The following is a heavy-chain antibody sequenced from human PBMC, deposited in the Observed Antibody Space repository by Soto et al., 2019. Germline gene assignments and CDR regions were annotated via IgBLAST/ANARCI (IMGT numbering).Heavy chain of an antibody. CDR3: ARGYDILTGYSWFDP. J-gene: IGHJ5*02. CDR1: GYTFTGYY. D-gene: IGHD3-9*01. CDR2: INPNRGGT. Sequence: QVQLVQSGAEVKKPGASVKVSCKASGYTFTGYYMHWVRQAPGQGLEWMGWINPNRGGTNYAQKFQGRVTMTRDTSISTAYMELSRLRSDDTAVYYCARGYDILTGYSWFDPWGQGTLVTVSS. V-gene: IGHV1-2*02.